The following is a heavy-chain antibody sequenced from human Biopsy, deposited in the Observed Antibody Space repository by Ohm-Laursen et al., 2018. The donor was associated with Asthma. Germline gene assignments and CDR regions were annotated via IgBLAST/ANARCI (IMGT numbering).Heavy chain of an antibody. Sequence: LSLTCAASGFTFSIYDIHWVRQAPGKGLEWVAVISYDGGNKFYGDSVKGRFTLSRDNSRNTLYLQMNSLRVEDTPIYYCARTHERWTSIQDDALDIWGQGTMVLVSS. CDR1: GFTFSIYD. V-gene: IGHV3-30*03. J-gene: IGHJ3*02. D-gene: IGHD4-23*01. CDR3: ARTHERWTSIQDDALDI. CDR2: ISYDGGNK.